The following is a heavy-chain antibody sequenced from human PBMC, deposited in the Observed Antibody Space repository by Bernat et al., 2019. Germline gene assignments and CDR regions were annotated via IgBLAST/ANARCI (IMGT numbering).Heavy chain of an antibody. CDR1: GFTFSSYA. V-gene: IGHV3-30*01. J-gene: IGHJ6*03. Sequence: QVQLVESGGGVVQPGRSLRLSCAASGFTFSSYAMHWVRQAPGKGLEWVAVISYDGSNKYYADSVKGRFTISRDNSKNTLYQQMNSLRAEDTAVYYCARDGGYCSGGSCYSDYYYYMDVWGKGTTVTVSS. CDR2: ISYDGSNK. D-gene: IGHD2-15*01. CDR3: ARDGGYCSGGSCYSDYYYYMDV.